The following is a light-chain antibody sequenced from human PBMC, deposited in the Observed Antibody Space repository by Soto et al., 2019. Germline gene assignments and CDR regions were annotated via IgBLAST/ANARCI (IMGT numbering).Light chain of an antibody. CDR1: QSISRY. V-gene: IGKV1-39*01. CDR3: QQNYRATPWT. CDR2: AAS. Sequence: DIQMTQSPSSLSASVGDRITITCRASQSISRYLNWYQHKPGKAPKLLINAASSLERGGPSRFSGGGSGTDFTLNISSRQPDDFATYYCQQNYRATPWTFGQGTKVEVK. J-gene: IGKJ1*01.